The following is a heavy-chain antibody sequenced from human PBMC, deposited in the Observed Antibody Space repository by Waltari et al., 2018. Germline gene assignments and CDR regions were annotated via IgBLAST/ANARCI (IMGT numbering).Heavy chain of an antibody. Sequence: QLQLQESGPGLVKPSETLSLTCTVSGGSISSINYYWGWVRQPPGQGLEWIGTIFYTVNTYVTPSLKSRVTRSVAAPKNQFPLRLSSVTAADTAVYYCARALTVTTRVFDYWGQGTLVTVSS. CDR3: ARALTVTTRVFDY. V-gene: IGHV4-39*07. CDR2: IFYTVNT. CDR1: GGSISSINYY. D-gene: IGHD4-17*01. J-gene: IGHJ4*02.